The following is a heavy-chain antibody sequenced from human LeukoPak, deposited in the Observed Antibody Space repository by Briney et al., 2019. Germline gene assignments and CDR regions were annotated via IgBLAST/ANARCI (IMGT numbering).Heavy chain of an antibody. CDR2: IFYSGNT. CDR1: GGSFSGYY. Sequence: KPSETLSLTCAVYGGSFSGYYWSWIRQPPGKGLEWIGYIFYSGNTNHNPSLKSRVTISVDTSKNQFSLKLSSVTAADTAVYYCARLHSGSFDYWGQGTLVTVSS. D-gene: IGHD3-10*01. J-gene: IGHJ4*02. CDR3: ARLHSGSFDY. V-gene: IGHV4-59*01.